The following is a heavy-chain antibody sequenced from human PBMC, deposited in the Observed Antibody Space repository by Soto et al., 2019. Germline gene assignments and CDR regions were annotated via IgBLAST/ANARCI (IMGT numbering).Heavy chain of an antibody. CDR2: ISAYNGNT. J-gene: IGHJ4*02. Sequence: GXSGKVSFKASGYTFTSYGISWVRQAPGQGLEWMGWISAYNGNTNYAQKLQGRVTMTTDTSTSTAYMELRSLRSDDTAVYYCASSLQLGFFDYWGQGTLVTVSS. V-gene: IGHV1-18*04. D-gene: IGHD1-1*01. CDR3: ASSLQLGFFDY. CDR1: GYTFTSYG.